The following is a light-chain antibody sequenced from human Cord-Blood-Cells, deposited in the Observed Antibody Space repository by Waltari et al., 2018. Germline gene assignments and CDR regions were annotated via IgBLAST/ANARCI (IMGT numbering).Light chain of an antibody. CDR1: SSDVGSYNL. CDR2: EGS. J-gene: IGLJ3*02. Sequence: QSALTQPASVSGSLGQSFTISSTGTSSDVGSYNLVSWYQQHPGKAPKLMIYEGSKRPSGVSNRFSGAKAGNTASLTISGRQAEDEADYYCCSDAGSSTCDWVFGGGTKLTVL. V-gene: IGLV2-23*01. CDR3: CSDAGSSTCDWV.